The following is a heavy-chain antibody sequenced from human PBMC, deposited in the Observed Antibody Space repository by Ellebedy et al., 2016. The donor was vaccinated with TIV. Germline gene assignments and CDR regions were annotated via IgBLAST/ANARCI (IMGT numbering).Heavy chain of an antibody. CDR1: GYTFTSYY. V-gene: IGHV1-69*13. Sequence: SVKVSCXASGYTFTSYYMHWVRQAPGQGLEWMGGIIPIFGTANYAQKFQGRVTITADESTSTAYMELSSLRSEDTAVYYCARDKGPIAVAGIDWGQGTLVTVSS. CDR3: ARDKGPIAVAGID. J-gene: IGHJ4*02. CDR2: IIPIFGTA. D-gene: IGHD6-19*01.